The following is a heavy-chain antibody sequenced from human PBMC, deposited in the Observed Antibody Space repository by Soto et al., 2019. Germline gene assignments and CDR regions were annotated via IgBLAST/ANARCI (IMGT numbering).Heavy chain of an antibody. V-gene: IGHV3-30-3*01. CDR3: ARGDYGGHHWYFDL. J-gene: IGHJ2*01. D-gene: IGHD4-17*01. CDR1: GFTFSSYA. CDR2: ISYDGSNK. Sequence: QVQLVESGGGVVQPGRSLRLSCAASGFTFSSYAMHWVRQAPGKGLEWVAVISYDGSNKYYADSVKGRFTISRDNSKNTLYLQMNSLRAEDTAVYYCARGDYGGHHWYFDLWGRGTLVTVSS.